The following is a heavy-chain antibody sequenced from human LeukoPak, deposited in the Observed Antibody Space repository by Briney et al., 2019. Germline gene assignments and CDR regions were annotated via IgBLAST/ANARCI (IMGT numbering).Heavy chain of an antibody. Sequence: PGGSLRLSCAASGFTFSSYNMNWVRQAPGKGLEWVSYISSSDTSNTIYYADSVKGRFTISRDNAKNSLYLQMNSLRAEDTAVYYCARDVEQWLVRVYYFDYWGQGTLVTVSS. CDR1: GFTFSSYN. J-gene: IGHJ4*02. CDR3: ARDVEQWLVRVYYFDY. D-gene: IGHD6-19*01. V-gene: IGHV3-48*04. CDR2: ISSSDTSNTI.